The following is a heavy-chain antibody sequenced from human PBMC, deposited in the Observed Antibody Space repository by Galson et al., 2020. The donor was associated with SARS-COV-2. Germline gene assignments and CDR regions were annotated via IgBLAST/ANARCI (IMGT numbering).Heavy chain of an antibody. J-gene: IGHJ6*02. CDR2: IYYTGTT. CDR1: GGSISDSSYH. D-gene: IGHD6-13*01. Sequence: SETLSLTCSASGGSISDSSYHWGWIRQPPGKGLEWIASIYYTGTTYYKSSLKSRLIISVDTSKNQFSLQLSSVTAADTGVYYCARHSGAGSGDYSGMDVWGQGTTVTVS. CDR3: ARHSGAGSGDYSGMDV. V-gene: IGHV4-39*01.